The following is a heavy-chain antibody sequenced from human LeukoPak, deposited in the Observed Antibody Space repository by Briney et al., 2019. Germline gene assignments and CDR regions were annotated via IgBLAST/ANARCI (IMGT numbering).Heavy chain of an antibody. Sequence: TGGSLRPSCAASGFTFSSYAMSCVRQAPGKGLEWVSAISGSGGSTYYADSVKGRFTISRDNSKNTLYLQMNSLRAEDTAVYYCAKALDLRWRGSYYYYGMDVWGQGTTVTV. J-gene: IGHJ6*02. CDR3: AKALDLRWRGSYYYYGMDV. V-gene: IGHV3-23*01. CDR2: ISGSGGST. CDR1: GFTFSSYA. D-gene: IGHD4-23*01.